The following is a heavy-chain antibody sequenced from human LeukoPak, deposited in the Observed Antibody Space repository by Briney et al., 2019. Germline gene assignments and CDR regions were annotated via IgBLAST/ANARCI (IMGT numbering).Heavy chain of an antibody. CDR1: GYTFTGYY. J-gene: IGHJ4*02. Sequence: AASVTVSCKASGYTFTGYYMHWVRQAPGQGLEWMGWINPNSGGTNYAQKFQGRVTMTRDTSISTAYMELSSLRSEDTAVYYCARDGYSSSWFPVYFDYWGQGTLVTVSS. D-gene: IGHD6-13*01. CDR3: ARDGYSSSWFPVYFDY. CDR2: INPNSGGT. V-gene: IGHV1-2*02.